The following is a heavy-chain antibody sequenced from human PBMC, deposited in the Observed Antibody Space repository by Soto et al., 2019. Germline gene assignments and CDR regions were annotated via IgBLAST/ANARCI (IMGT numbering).Heavy chain of an antibody. V-gene: IGHV1-69*02. J-gene: IGHJ6*02. D-gene: IGHD2-8*02. CDR2: LIPFLDIP. CDR3: ASHFTGVLVLGTSPPGGDNYGWDV. CDR1: GGTFARYP. Sequence: QVQLVQSGAEVKKPGSSVKVSCKASGGTFARYPLPWVRQAPGQGLGWMGGLIPFLDIPNYAQNFQGRVTITADKSTSTAYMELSSLTSDDTAVYYCASHFTGVLVLGTSPPGGDNYGWDVWGQGTTVTVSS.